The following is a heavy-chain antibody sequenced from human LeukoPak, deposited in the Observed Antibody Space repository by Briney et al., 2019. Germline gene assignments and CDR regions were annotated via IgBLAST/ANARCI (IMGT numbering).Heavy chain of an antibody. CDR3: ARALYYYDSSGDDAFDI. CDR2: IYYSGST. V-gene: IGHV4-31*03. CDR1: GGSISSGGYY. Sequence: SQTLSFTCTVSGGSISSGGYYWSWIRQHPGKGLEWIGYIYYSGSTYYNPSLKSRVTISVDTSKNQFSLKLSSVTAADTAVYYCARALYYYDSSGDDAFDIWGQGTMVTVSS. D-gene: IGHD3-22*01. J-gene: IGHJ3*02.